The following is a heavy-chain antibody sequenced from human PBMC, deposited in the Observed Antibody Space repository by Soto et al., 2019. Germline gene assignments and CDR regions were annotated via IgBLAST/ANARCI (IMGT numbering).Heavy chain of an antibody. V-gene: IGHV4-30-4*01. J-gene: IGHJ4*02. CDR3: ARVATTHLFDY. CDR2: IYYSGST. CDR1: GGSISSGDYY. Sequence: SETLSLTCTVSGGSISSGDYYWSWVRQPPGKGLEWIGYIYYSGSTYYNPSLKSRVTISVDTSKNQFSLKLSSVTAADTAVYYCARVATTHLFDYWGQGTLVTVSS. D-gene: IGHD5-12*01.